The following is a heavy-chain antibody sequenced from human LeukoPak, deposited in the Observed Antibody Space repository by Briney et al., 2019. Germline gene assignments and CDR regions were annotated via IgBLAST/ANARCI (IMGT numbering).Heavy chain of an antibody. CDR1: GGTFSSYA. CDR3: ASFGDYYDSSGYLDHPYFDY. Sequence: SVKVSSKASGGTFSSYAISWVRQAPGQGLEWMGGIIPIFGTANYAQKFQGRVTITTDESTSTAYMELSSLRSEDTAVYYCASFGDYYDSSGYLDHPYFDYWGQGTLVTVSS. CDR2: IIPIFGTA. V-gene: IGHV1-69*05. J-gene: IGHJ4*02. D-gene: IGHD3-22*01.